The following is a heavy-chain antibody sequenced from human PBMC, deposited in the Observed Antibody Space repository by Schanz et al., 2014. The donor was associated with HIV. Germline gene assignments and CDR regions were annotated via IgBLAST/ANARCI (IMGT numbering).Heavy chain of an antibody. D-gene: IGHD6-13*01. CDR1: GYTFTGYY. CDR2: MNPNSGNT. J-gene: IGHJ6*02. CDR3: ARGLGSSLVYYGMDV. Sequence: QVQLVQSGAEVKKPGASVKVSCKASGYTFTGYYMHWVRQAPGQGLEWMGWMNPNSGNTGYVQKFQGRVTMTRNTSISTAYMELSSLRSEDTAVYYCARGLGSSLVYYGMDVWGQGTTVTVSS. V-gene: IGHV1-8*02.